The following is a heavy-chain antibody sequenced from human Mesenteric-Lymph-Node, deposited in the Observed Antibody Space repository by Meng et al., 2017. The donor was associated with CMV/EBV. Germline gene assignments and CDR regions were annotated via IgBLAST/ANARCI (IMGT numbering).Heavy chain of an antibody. CDR3: ARDSPDGMDV. Sequence: GGSLRLSCAASGFTFSSFAMYWVRQAPGKGLEWVSYISGSGSPIKYADSVKGRFIISRDNAKNSVYLQMNSLRAEDTAVYYCARDSPDGMDVWGQGTTVTVSS. CDR2: ISGSGSPI. CDR1: GFTFSSFA. J-gene: IGHJ6*02. V-gene: IGHV3-48*03.